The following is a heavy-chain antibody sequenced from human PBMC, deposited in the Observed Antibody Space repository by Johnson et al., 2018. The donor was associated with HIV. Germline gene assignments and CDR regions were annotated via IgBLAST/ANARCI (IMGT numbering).Heavy chain of an antibody. J-gene: IGHJ3*01. V-gene: IGHV3-30*04. CDR2: IPYDGRDA. CDR1: GFAFSSYA. Sequence: QEQLVESGGGVVQPGTSLRLSCTASGFAFSSYALHWVRQAPGKGLEWVAVIPYDGRDAYYADSVKGRFTSSRDNSKNTLYLQMNSLRPEDSAVYYCARGAYYYLIWGQGTMVTVSS. D-gene: IGHD3-22*01. CDR3: ARGAYYYLI.